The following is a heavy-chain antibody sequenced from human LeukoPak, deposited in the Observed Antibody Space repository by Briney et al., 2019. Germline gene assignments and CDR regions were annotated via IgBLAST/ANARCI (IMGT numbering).Heavy chain of an antibody. V-gene: IGHV4-59*12. CDR2: IYYSGST. D-gene: IGHD2-2*01. CDR3: AKTNCSITSCYDGYGGYYYYYAMDV. Sequence: SETLSLTCTVSGGSISSYYWSWIRQPPGKGLEWIGYIYYSGSTNYNPSLKSRVTISVDTSKNQFSLKLSSVTAADTAVYYCAKTNCSITSCYDGYGGYYYYYAMDVWGQGTTVTVSS. J-gene: IGHJ6*02. CDR1: GGSISSYY.